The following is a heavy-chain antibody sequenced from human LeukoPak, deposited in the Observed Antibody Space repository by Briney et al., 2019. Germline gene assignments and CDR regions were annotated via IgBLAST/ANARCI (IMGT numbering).Heavy chain of an antibody. D-gene: IGHD3-10*01. V-gene: IGHV3-30*18. J-gene: IGHJ4*02. CDR3: AKDRPGYYYGSGSYGDY. CDR2: ISYDGSNK. CDR1: GFTVSSYG. Sequence: GGSLRLSCAASGFTVSSYGMHWVRQAPGKGLEWVAVISYDGSNKYYADSVKGRFTFSRDNSKNTLYLQMNSLRAEDTAVYYCAKDRPGYYYGSGSYGDYWGQGTLVTVSS.